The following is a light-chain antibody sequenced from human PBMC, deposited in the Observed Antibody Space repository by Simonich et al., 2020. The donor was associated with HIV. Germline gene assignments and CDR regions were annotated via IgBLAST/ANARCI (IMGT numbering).Light chain of an antibody. CDR2: AAS. V-gene: IGKV1D-8*02. CDR3: QQYYSTPLT. Sequence: AIWMTQSPSLLSASTGDRVTISCRMSQGISSYLALYQQKPGKAPELLRYAASRLESAVPFRFSGTGSGTDFTLTISSLKPEDFATYYCQQYYSTPLTFGGGTKVEIK. J-gene: IGKJ4*01. CDR1: QGISSY.